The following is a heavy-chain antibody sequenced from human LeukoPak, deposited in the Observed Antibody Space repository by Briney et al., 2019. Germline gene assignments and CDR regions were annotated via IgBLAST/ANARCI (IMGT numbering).Heavy chain of an antibody. CDR3: AREDLSYYYYYGMDV. Sequence: PSETLSLTCTVSGGSISSGGYYWSWIRQHPGKGLEWIGYIYYSGSTYYNPSLKSRVTISVDTSKNQFSLKLSSVTAADTAVYYCAREDLSYYYYYGMDVWGQGTTVTVS. V-gene: IGHV4-31*03. CDR2: IYYSGST. J-gene: IGHJ6*02. CDR1: GGSISSGGYY.